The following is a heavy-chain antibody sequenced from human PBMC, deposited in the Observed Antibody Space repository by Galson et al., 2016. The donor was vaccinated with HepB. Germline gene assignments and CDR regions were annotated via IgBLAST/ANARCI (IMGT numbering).Heavy chain of an antibody. V-gene: IGHV3-48*01. Sequence: SLRLSCAASGFTFSTHSMNWIRQAPGKGLEWVSYISSDASAIYYADSVKGRFTISRDNAKNSLYLQLNSLRVDDTAVYYCARDPAEGSSSWYYSDYWGQGTLVTVSS. D-gene: IGHD6-13*01. CDR1: GFTFSTHS. CDR3: ARDPAEGSSSWYYSDY. CDR2: ISSDASAI. J-gene: IGHJ4*02.